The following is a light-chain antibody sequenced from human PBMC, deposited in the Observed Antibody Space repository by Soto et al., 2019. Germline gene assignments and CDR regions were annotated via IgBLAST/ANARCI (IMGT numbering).Light chain of an antibody. Sequence: DMQMTQCPCSLPASVGDSDTITCQASQDISNYLNWYQQKPGKAPKLLIYDASNLETGVPSRFSGSGSGKEFTLNISSLPPDDCATYYRQQYNSYSPFTFGPGTKVDIK. CDR2: DAS. CDR1: QDISNY. V-gene: IGKV1-33*01. CDR3: QQYNSYSPFT. J-gene: IGKJ3*01.